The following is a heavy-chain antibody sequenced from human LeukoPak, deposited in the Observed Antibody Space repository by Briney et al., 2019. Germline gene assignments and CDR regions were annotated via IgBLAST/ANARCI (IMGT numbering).Heavy chain of an antibody. D-gene: IGHD6-19*01. CDR2: INPDTGGT. J-gene: IGHJ4*02. Sequence: ASVKVSCKASGYTFTGYYIHWVRQAPGQGLEWMGWINPDTGGTNYAQKFQGRVTMTRDTSISTAYMELSRLRSDDTAVYYCARGVEGQWPPFDYWGQGTLVTISS. CDR3: ARGVEGQWPPFDY. CDR1: GYTFTGYY. V-gene: IGHV1-2*02.